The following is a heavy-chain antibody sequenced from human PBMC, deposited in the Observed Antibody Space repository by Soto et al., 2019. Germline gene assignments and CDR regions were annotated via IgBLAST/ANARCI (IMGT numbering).Heavy chain of an antibody. J-gene: IGHJ6*02. CDR1: GGSISSYY. CDR3: ARGGFTMVRGVIGYYYYGMDV. V-gene: IGHV4-59*01. Sequence: SETLSLTCTVSGGSISSYYWGWIRQPPGKGLEWIGYIYYSGSTNYNPSLKSRVTISVDTSKNQFSLKLSSVTAADTAVYYCARGGFTMVRGVIGYYYYGMDVWGQGTAVTVSS. D-gene: IGHD3-10*01. CDR2: IYYSGST.